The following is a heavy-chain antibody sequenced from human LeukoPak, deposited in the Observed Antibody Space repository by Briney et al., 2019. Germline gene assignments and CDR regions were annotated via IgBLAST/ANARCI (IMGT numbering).Heavy chain of an antibody. CDR1: GLTFSSYS. CDR3: ASHNSSWFQDY. V-gene: IGHV3-21*01. CDR2: ISRSSTYI. J-gene: IGHJ4*02. Sequence: GGSLRLSCVVSGLTFSSYSMNWVRQAPGKGLEWVSSISRSSTYIYYADSVKGRFTISRDNAKNSLYLQMNSLRAEDTAVHYCASHNSSWFQDYWGQGTLVTVSS. D-gene: IGHD6-13*01.